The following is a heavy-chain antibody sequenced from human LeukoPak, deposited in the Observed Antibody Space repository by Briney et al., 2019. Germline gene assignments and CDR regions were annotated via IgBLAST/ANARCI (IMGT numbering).Heavy chain of an antibody. D-gene: IGHD3-10*01. V-gene: IGHV4-59*01. CDR1: GGSINSYY. J-gene: IGHJ6*02. CDR3: ARDRQEFDYYGMDV. Sequence: SETLSLTCTVSGGSINSYYWSWIRQPPGKGLEWIGYTHYSGSTNYNPSLKSRVTISVDTSKNQFSLKLSSVTAADTAVYYCARDRQEFDYYGMDVWGQGTTVTVSS. CDR2: THYSGST.